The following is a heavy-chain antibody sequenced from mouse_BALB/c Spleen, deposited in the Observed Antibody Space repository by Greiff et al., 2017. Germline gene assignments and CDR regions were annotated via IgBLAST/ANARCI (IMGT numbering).Heavy chain of an antibody. V-gene: IGHV1-87*01. CDR2: IYPGDGDT. J-gene: IGHJ4*01. CDR3: ARPDSLLRDYYAMDY. D-gene: IGHD1-2*01. CDR1: GYTFTSYW. Sequence: QVQLQQSGAELARPGASVKLSCKASGYTFTSYWMQWVKQRPGQGLEWIGAIYPGDGDTRYTQKFKGKATLTADKSSSTAYMQLSSLASEDSAVYYCARPDSLLRDYYAMDYWGQGTSVTVSS.